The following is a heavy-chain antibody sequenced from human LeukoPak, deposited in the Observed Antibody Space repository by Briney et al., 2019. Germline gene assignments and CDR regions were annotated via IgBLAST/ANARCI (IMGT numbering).Heavy chain of an antibody. CDR2: ISAYNGNT. Sequence: ASVKVSSKASGYTFTSYGISWVRQAPGQGLEWMGWISAYNGNTNYAQKLQGRVTMTTDTSTSTAYMELRSLRSDDTAVYYCARDCSTTTCYGGAFDYWGQGTLVTVSS. CDR1: GYTFTSYG. CDR3: ARDCSTTTCYGGAFDY. D-gene: IGHD2-2*01. V-gene: IGHV1-18*01. J-gene: IGHJ4*02.